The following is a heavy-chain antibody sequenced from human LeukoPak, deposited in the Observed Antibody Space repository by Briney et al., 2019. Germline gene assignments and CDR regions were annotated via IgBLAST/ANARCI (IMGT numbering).Heavy chain of an antibody. CDR3: AKVKAAGIWLFDY. V-gene: IGHV3-53*01. Sequence: GGSLRLSCAASGFTVSSNYMSWVRQAPGKGLGWVSVIYSGGSTYYADSVKGRFTISRDNSKNTLYLQMNSLRAEDTAVYYCAKVKAAGIWLFDYWGQGTLVTVSS. CDR1: GFTVSSNY. CDR2: IYSGGST. J-gene: IGHJ4*02. D-gene: IGHD6-13*01.